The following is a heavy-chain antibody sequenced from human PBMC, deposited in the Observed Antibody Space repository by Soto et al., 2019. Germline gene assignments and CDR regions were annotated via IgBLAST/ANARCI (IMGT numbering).Heavy chain of an antibody. D-gene: IGHD3-22*01. Sequence: GESLKISCKGSGYSFTTYWISWARQMPGKGLEWMGRIDPSDSYTNYSPSFQGHVTISADKSISTAYLQWSGLQASDTAMYYCATHDYFYSAGYAYPASFDVWGQGTMVTVSS. CDR1: GYSFTTYW. J-gene: IGHJ3*01. CDR3: ATHDYFYSAGYAYPASFDV. V-gene: IGHV5-10-1*01. CDR2: IDPSDSYT.